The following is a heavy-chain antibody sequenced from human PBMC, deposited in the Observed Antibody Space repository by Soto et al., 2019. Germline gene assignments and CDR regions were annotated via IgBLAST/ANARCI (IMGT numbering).Heavy chain of an antibody. CDR1: GDSVSANSAA. CDR2: TYYRSKWYN. CDR3: ARGWAFEY. Sequence: QVQLQQSGPGLVKPSQTLSLTCDISGDSVSANSAAWNWVRQSPSRGLEWLGRTYYRSKWYNDYAVYVKSRLTVNADTSQNQFSLQLNSVTPADTAVYYCARGWAFEYWGQGTLVTVSS. V-gene: IGHV6-1*01. D-gene: IGHD6-13*01. J-gene: IGHJ4*02.